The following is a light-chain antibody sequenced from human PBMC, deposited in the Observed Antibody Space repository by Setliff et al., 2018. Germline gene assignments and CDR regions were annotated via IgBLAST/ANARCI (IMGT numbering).Light chain of an antibody. Sequence: DIQMTQSPSSLSASVGDRLTITCRASQSISNFLNWYQQKPGKAPKLLIYAASSLQSGVPSRFSGSGSGTDFTLTISSLQPEDFATYYCQQSYSISQTVGQGTKVDIK. CDR1: QSISNF. CDR3: QQSYSISQT. J-gene: IGKJ1*01. CDR2: AAS. V-gene: IGKV1-39*01.